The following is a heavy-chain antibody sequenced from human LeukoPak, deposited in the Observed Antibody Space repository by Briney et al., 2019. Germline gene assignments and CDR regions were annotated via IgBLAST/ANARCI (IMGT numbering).Heavy chain of an antibody. Sequence: SETLSLTCTVSGGSISSYYWSWIRQPPGKGLEWIGYIYYSGSTNYNPSLKSRVTISVDTSKNQFSLKLSSVTAADTAVYYCAGRAAAGVDYWGQGTLVTVSS. V-gene: IGHV4-59*08. CDR2: IYYSGST. CDR1: GGSISSYY. J-gene: IGHJ4*02. D-gene: IGHD6-13*01. CDR3: AGRAAAGVDY.